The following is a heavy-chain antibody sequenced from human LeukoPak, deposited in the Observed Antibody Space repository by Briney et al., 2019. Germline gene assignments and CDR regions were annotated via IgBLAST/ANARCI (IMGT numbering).Heavy chain of an antibody. Sequence: GESLKISCKGSGYSFTSYWIGWVRQMPGKGLEWMGIIYPGDSDTRYSPSFQGQVTISADKSISTAYLQWSSLKASDTAMYYCALTWGPGHSSGWYRIDPFDYWGQGTLVTVSS. CDR2: IYPGDSDT. D-gene: IGHD6-19*01. CDR3: ALTWGPGHSSGWYRIDPFDY. CDR1: GYSFTSYW. V-gene: IGHV5-51*06. J-gene: IGHJ4*02.